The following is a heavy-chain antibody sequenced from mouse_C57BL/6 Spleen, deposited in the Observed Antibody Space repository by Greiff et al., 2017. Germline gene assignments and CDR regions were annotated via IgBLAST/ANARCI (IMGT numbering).Heavy chain of an antibody. CDR3: TRGRGIYYYGSSYGAMYY. D-gene: IGHD1-1*01. J-gene: IGHJ4*01. V-gene: IGHV5-9-1*02. CDR2: ISSGGDYI. Sequence: EVQLVESGAGLVKPGGSLKLSCAASGFTFSSYAMSWVRQTPEKRLEWVAYISSGGDYIYYADTVKGRFTISRDNARNTLYLQMSSLKSEDTAMYYCTRGRGIYYYGSSYGAMYYWGQGTSVTVSS. CDR1: GFTFSSYA.